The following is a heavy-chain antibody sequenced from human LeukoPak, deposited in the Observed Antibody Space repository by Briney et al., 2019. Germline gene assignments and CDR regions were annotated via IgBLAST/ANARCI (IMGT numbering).Heavy chain of an antibody. CDR2: IRSGGSIT. V-gene: IGHV3-48*01. CDR1: GFTFSTYG. D-gene: IGHD3-3*01. Sequence: GGSLRLSCAASGFTFSTYGMHWVHQAPGKGLEWVSYIRSGGSITRYADYVKGRFTISRDNAKNSLYLQMNSLRAEDTAVYYCARVIWSGYYQIDYWGQGTLVTVSS. J-gene: IGHJ4*02. CDR3: ARVIWSGYYQIDY.